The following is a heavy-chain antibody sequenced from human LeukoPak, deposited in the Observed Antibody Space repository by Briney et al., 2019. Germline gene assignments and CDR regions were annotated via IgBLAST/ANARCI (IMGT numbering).Heavy chain of an antibody. CDR3: ASRGYSYGYDDAFDI. V-gene: IGHV4-34*01. CDR1: GGSFSGYY. CDR2: INHSGST. Sequence: SETLSLTCAVYGGSFSGYYWSWIRQPPGKGLEWIGEINHSGSTNYNPSLKGRVTISVDTSKNQFSLKLSSVTAADTAVYYCASRGYSYGYDDAFDIWGQGTMVTVSS. D-gene: IGHD5-18*01. J-gene: IGHJ3*02.